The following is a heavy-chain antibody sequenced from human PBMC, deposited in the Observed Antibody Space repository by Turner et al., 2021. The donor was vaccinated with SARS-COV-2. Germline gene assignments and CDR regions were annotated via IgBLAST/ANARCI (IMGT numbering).Heavy chain of an antibody. J-gene: IGHJ4*02. D-gene: IGHD2-2*01. Sequence: VQRVQSGAELRKPGASVMVSGMAPGYTLTELSMHWVRQAPGKGREWMGGFEPEDGDTSNAQKFHGRVTMTDEISTYTDYIELSRMSSKDTAVYEYASDRGYFNSARWYRSNFDYWGQGTLVTVSS. CDR3: ASDRGYFNSARWYRSNFDY. V-gene: IGHV1-24*01. CDR2: FEPEDGDT. CDR1: GYTLTELS.